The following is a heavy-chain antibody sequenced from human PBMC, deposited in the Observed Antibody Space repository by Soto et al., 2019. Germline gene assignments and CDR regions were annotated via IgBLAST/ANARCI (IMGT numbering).Heavy chain of an antibody. Sequence: PGGSLRLSCVASGFAFNTYWMTWVRLAPGKGLEVVANIKQDGSEKDYVDSVKGRFTISRDNAKNSLYLQMNSLRAEDTAVYYCARHAEYSFDCWGQGTLVTSPQ. CDR1: GFAFNTYW. CDR3: ARHAEYSFDC. CDR2: IKQDGSEK. J-gene: IGHJ4*02. V-gene: IGHV3-7*03.